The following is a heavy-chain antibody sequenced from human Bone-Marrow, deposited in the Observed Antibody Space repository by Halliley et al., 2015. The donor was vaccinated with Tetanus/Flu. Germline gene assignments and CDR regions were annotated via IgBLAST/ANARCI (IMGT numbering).Heavy chain of an antibody. V-gene: IGHV5-51*01. Sequence: QLVQSGAEVKEPGESLKISCKGSGYSFTNYWIAWVRQMPGKGLEWMGIIYPLDSDTRYSPSFQGQVTISADKSINTAYLQWSSLKASDTAMYYCARHRDSCSTRSCPYGLDVWGQGTTVTVSS. CDR3: ARHRDSCSTRSCPYGLDV. CDR2: IYPLDSDT. J-gene: IGHJ6*02. D-gene: IGHD2-15*01. CDR1: GYSFTNYW.